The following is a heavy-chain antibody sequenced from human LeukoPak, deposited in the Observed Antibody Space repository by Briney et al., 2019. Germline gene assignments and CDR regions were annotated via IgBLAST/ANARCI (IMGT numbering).Heavy chain of an antibody. D-gene: IGHD3-9*01. CDR1: GFTFSSYW. CDR2: INGDGRNI. CDR3: TRDLMDYDVSTGLHHYYMDV. V-gene: IGHV3-74*01. J-gene: IGHJ6*02. Sequence: GGSLRLSCVASGFTFSSYWMHWVRQDPRKGLVWVSRINGDGRNINYADSVRGRFTISRDNAKNTLYLQMNTLGVEDTAVYYCTRDLMDYDVSTGLHHYYMDVWGQGTTVTVSS.